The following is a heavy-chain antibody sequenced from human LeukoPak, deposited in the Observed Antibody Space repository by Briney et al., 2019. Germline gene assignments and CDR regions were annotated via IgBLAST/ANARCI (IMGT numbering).Heavy chain of an antibody. CDR3: ARGPTRYYFDY. CDR1: GGSISSYY. J-gene: IGHJ4*02. V-gene: IGHV4-59*01. CDR2: VYYSGST. Sequence: PSETLSLTCTVSGGSISSYYWSWIRQPPGKGLEWIGYVYYSGSTNYNPSLKSRVTISVDTSKNQLSLKLSSVTAADTAVYYCARGPTRYYFDYWGQGTLVTVSS.